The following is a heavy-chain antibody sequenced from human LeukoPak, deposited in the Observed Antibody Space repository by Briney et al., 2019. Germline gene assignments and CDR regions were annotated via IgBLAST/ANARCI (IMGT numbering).Heavy chain of an antibody. Sequence: SETLSLTGTVSGGSISSYYWSWIRQPPGKGLEWIGYIYYSGSTNYNPSLKSRVTISVDTSKNQFSLKLSSVTAADTAVYYCARGSRTNFDYWGQGTLVTVSS. CDR3: ARGSRTNFDY. CDR2: IYYSGST. J-gene: IGHJ4*02. CDR1: GGSISSYY. V-gene: IGHV4-59*01.